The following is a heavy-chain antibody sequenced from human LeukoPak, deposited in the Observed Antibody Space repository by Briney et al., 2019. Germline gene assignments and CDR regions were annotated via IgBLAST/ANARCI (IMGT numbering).Heavy chain of an antibody. V-gene: IGHV3-53*01. J-gene: IGHJ6*02. D-gene: IGHD5-12*01. CDR2: IYSDGDT. CDR1: XFTVSSXY. Sequence: SXRLXCAASXFTVSSXYMRWFRQAPGXGLEWXSTIYSDGDTYYADSVKGRFTISRDNSKNTLYLQMNSLRAEDTAVYYCAREAVATLSYSMDVWGQGTTVTVSS. CDR3: AREAVATLSYSMDV.